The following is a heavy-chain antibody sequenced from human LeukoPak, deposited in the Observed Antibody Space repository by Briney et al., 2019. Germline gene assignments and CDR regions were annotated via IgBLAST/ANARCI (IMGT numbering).Heavy chain of an antibody. J-gene: IGHJ4*02. CDR3: ASQTFRGEYSY. CDR2: INPNSGGT. Sequence: ASVKVSCKASGGTFSSYAISWVRQAPGQGLEWMGWINPNSGGTKYAQKFQGRVIMTRDTSISTVYMELSRLRSDDTAVYYCASQTFRGEYSYWGQGTLVTVSS. V-gene: IGHV1-2*02. D-gene: IGHD3-16*01. CDR1: GGTFSSYA.